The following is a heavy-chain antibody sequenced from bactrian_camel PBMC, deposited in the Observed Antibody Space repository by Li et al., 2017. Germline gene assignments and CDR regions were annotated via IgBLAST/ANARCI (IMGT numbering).Heavy chain of an antibody. CDR2: ILPRGPNT. CDR3: AKESYGLGVD. Sequence: VQLVESGGGSVQAGGSLTLSCVVSGYRDQRNCMGWFRQPPGKEREGVARILPRGPNTDYAASAKGRFTISRDNAKNTVYLQLNSLKTEDMAMYYCAKESYGLGVDWGQGTQVTVS. J-gene: IGHJ4*01. D-gene: IGHD5*01. CDR1: GYRDQRNC. V-gene: IGHV3S1*01.